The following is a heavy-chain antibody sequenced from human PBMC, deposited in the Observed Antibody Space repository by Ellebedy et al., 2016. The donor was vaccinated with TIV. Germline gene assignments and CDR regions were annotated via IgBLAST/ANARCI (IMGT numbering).Heavy chain of an antibody. J-gene: IGHJ1*01. CDR3: LLHEQH. CDR2: IKEDGSEE. V-gene: IGHV3-7*02. Sequence: GESLKISXEVPGITFRNSWMRWVRQAPGKGLEWVANIKEDGSEEYYVDSVKGRFTISRDNAKNSLYLQMNSLTAEDTAIYYCLLHEQHWGQGTLVTVSS. CDR1: GITFRNSW.